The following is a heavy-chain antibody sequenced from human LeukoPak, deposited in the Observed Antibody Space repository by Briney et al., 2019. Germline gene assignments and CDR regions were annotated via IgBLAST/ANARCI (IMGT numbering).Heavy chain of an antibody. CDR1: GGSISSSSYY. CDR2: IYYSGST. Sequence: PSENLSLTCTVSGGSISSSSYYWGWIRQPPGKGLEWIGSIYYSGSTYYNPSLKSRVTISVDTSKNQFSLKLSSVTAADTAVYYCARHVGYGQGGFDYWGQGTLVTVSS. CDR3: ARHVGYGQGGFDY. J-gene: IGHJ4*02. D-gene: IGHD5-12*01. V-gene: IGHV4-39*01.